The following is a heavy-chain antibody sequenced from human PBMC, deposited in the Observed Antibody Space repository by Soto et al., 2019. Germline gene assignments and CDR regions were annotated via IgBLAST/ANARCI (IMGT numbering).Heavy chain of an antibody. D-gene: IGHD2-15*01. V-gene: IGHV3-74*01. J-gene: IGHJ4*02. CDR1: GFTFSNYW. CDR3: ARDVNRSNCLDY. CDR2: ISSDGRNP. Sequence: GGSLRLSCAVSGFTFSNYWMHWVRQAPGKGLVWVSRISSDGRNPSYADSVKGRFSISRDNAKNTLYLQMNSLRAEDTAVYYCARDVNRSNCLDYWGQGTLVTVSS.